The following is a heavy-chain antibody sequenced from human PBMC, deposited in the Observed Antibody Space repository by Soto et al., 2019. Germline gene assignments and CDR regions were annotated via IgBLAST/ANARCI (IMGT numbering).Heavy chain of an antibody. CDR3: AKDNRPARGRSTPTTLDP. CDR2: ISYDGSNK. Sequence: SCAASGFTFSSYGMHWVRQAPGKGLEWVAVISYDGSNKYYADSVKGRFTISRDNSKNTLYLQMNSLRAEDTAVYYCAKDNRPARGRSTPTTLDPWGQGTLVTVSS. J-gene: IGHJ5*02. V-gene: IGHV3-30*18. CDR1: GFTFSSYG. D-gene: IGHD4-4*01.